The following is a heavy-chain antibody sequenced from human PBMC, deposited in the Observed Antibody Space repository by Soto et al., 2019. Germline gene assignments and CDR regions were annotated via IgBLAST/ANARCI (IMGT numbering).Heavy chain of an antibody. V-gene: IGHV3-33*01. D-gene: IGHD3-10*01. CDR2: IWYDGSNK. Sequence: QVQLVESGGGVVQPGRSLRLSCAASGFTFSSYGMHWVSQAPGKGLEWVAVIWYDGSNKYYADSVKGRFTISRDNSKNTLYLQMNSLKAEDTALYYCARVGKGSYGSGACYYWGQGTLVTVSS. J-gene: IGHJ4*02. CDR3: ARVGKGSYGSGACYY. CDR1: GFTFSSYG.